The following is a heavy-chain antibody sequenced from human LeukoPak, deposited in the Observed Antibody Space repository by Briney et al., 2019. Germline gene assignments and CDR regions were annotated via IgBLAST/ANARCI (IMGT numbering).Heavy chain of an antibody. D-gene: IGHD1-26*01. CDR1: GYTFTSYD. V-gene: IGHV1-8*01. CDR3: ARAVVGATRGIDY. Sequence: ASVKVSCKASGYTFTSYDINWVRQATGQGLEWMGWMNPNSGNTGYAQKFQGRVTMTRDTSTSTVYMELSSLRSEDTAVYYCARAVVGATRGIDYWGQGTLVTVSS. CDR2: MNPNSGNT. J-gene: IGHJ4*02.